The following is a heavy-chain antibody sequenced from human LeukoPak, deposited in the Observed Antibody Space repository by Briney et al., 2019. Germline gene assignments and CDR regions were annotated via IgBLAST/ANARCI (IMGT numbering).Heavy chain of an antibody. Sequence: SQTLSLTCAVSGGSISSGGYSWSWIRQPPGKGLEWIGYIYHSGSTYYNPSLKSRVAISVDRSKNQFSLKLSSVTPADTAVYYCARGVGGSYRYDYWGQGTLVTVSS. D-gene: IGHD1-26*01. CDR1: GGSISSGGYS. CDR2: IYHSGST. J-gene: IGHJ4*02. V-gene: IGHV4-30-2*01. CDR3: ARGVGGSYRYDY.